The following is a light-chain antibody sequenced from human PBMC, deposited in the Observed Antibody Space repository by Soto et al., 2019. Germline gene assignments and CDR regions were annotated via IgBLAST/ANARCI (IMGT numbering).Light chain of an antibody. CDR3: QSYDTSLSGSRV. J-gene: IGLJ3*02. Sequence: QSVLTQPPSVSGAPGQRVTISCAGSTSNIGAGYDAHWYQQLPGTAPKLLMYGNSNRPSGVPDRFSGSKSGTSASLGITGLQAEDEADYYCQSYDTSLSGSRVFGGGTKLTVL. CDR1: TSNIGAGYD. V-gene: IGLV1-40*01. CDR2: GNS.